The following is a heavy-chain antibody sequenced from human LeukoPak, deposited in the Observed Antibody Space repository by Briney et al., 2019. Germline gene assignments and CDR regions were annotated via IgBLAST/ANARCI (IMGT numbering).Heavy chain of an antibody. D-gene: IGHD6-13*01. J-gene: IGHJ4*02. Sequence: SETLSLTCAVSGGSISSSNWWSWVRQPPGQGLEWIGEIYHSGSTNYNPSLKSRVTISVDKSKNQFSLKLSSVTAADTAVYYCARMMVDIAAADYWGQGTLVTVSS. V-gene: IGHV4-4*02. CDR1: GGSISSSNW. CDR2: IYHSGST. CDR3: ARMMVDIAAADY.